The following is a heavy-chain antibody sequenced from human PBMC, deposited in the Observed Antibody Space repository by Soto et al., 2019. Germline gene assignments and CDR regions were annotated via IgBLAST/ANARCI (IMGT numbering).Heavy chain of an antibody. CDR3: AREGSGYNF. Sequence: SVKVSCKASGGSFSNFGISWVRQAPGQGLEWMGGIVPVFGRPNYAQRFRGRLTITADDSTSTGYMELISLRSDDTAVYYCAREGSGYNFWGQGTQVTVSS. CDR2: IVPVFGRP. J-gene: IGHJ4*02. V-gene: IGHV1-69*13. CDR1: GGSFSNFG. D-gene: IGHD5-12*01.